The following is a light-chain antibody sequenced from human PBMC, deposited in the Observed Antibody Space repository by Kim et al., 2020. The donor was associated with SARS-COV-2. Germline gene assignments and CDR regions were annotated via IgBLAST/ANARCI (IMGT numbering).Light chain of an antibody. CDR1: SGDVGGYNY. V-gene: IGLV2-14*03. J-gene: IGLJ3*02. Sequence: GQSSTISCTGTSGDVGGYNYVSWYQQHPGKAPKLMIYDVSNRPSGVSNRFSGSKSGNTASLTISGLQAEDEADYYCSSYTSSSTRVFGGGTQLTVL. CDR2: DVS. CDR3: SSYTSSSTRV.